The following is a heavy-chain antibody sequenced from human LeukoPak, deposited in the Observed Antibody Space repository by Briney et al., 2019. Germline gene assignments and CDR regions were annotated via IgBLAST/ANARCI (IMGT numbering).Heavy chain of an antibody. CDR3: ASSHYDFWSGYPM. CDR1: GFTFSTYA. D-gene: IGHD3-3*01. Sequence: QSGGSLRLSCAASGFTFSTYAMSWVRQAPGKGLEWVSVISGSGSNTYYADSVKGRFTVSRDNSRNTLYLQMNSLRAEDTAVYYCASSHYDFWSGYPMWGQGTLVTVSS. J-gene: IGHJ4*02. CDR2: ISGSGSNT. V-gene: IGHV3-23*01.